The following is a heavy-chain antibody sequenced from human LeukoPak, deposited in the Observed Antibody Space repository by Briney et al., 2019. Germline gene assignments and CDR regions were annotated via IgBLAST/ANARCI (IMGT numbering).Heavy chain of an antibody. Sequence: SETLSLTCAVYGGSFSGYYWSWIRQPPGKGLEWIGEINHSGSTNYNPSLKSRVTISLDTSKNQFSLNLRSVTAADTAVYYCARGLTIFGVVSDYWGQGTLVTVSS. V-gene: IGHV4-34*01. CDR1: GGSFSGYY. CDR2: INHSGST. D-gene: IGHD3-3*01. J-gene: IGHJ4*02. CDR3: ARGLTIFGVVSDY.